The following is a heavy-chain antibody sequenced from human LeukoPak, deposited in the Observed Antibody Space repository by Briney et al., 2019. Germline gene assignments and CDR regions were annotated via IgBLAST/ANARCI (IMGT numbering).Heavy chain of an antibody. Sequence: SETLSLTCTVSGYSISSGYYWGWIRQPPGKGLEWIGSIYYSGSTYYNPSLKSRVTISVDTSKNQFSLKLSSVTAADTAVYYCARDWYDILTGYSGYFDYWGQGTLVTVSS. CDR3: ARDWYDILTGYSGYFDY. V-gene: IGHV4-38-2*02. CDR1: GYSISSGYY. CDR2: IYYSGST. D-gene: IGHD3-9*01. J-gene: IGHJ4*02.